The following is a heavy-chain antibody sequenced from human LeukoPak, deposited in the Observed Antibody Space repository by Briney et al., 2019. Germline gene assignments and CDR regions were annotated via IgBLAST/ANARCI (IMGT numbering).Heavy chain of an antibody. Sequence: GGSLRLSCAASGFTFSSYWMSWGRQAPGKGLEWVANIKQDGSEKYYVDSVKGRFTISRDDAKNSLYLQMNSLRAEDTAVYYCARSGAFYSGYDFDYWGQGTLVTVSS. CDR3: ARSGAFYSGYDFDY. CDR1: GFTFSSYW. V-gene: IGHV3-7*01. D-gene: IGHD5-12*01. CDR2: IKQDGSEK. J-gene: IGHJ4*02.